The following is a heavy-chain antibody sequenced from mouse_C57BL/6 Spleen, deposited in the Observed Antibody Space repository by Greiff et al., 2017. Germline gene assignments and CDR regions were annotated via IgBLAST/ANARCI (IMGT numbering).Heavy chain of an antibody. CDR3: AREGIYYGSGAY. V-gene: IGHV1-82*01. D-gene: IGHD1-1*01. J-gene: IGHJ3*01. CDR1: GYAFSSSW. CDR2: IYPGDGDT. Sequence: VQVVESGPELVKPGASVKISCKASGYAFSSSWMNWVKQRPGKGLEWIGRIYPGDGDTNYNGKFKGKATLTADKSSSTAYMQLSSLTSEDSAVYFCAREGIYYGSGAYWGQGTLVTVSA.